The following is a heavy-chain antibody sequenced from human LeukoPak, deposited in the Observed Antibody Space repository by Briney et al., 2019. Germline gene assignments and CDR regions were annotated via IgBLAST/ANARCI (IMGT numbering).Heavy chain of an antibody. J-gene: IGHJ6*02. Sequence: SETLSLTCIVSGGSISSISSNNYHWGWIRQPPGKGLEWIGYIYYSGSTNYNPSLKSRVTISVDTSKNQFSLKLSSVTAADTAVYYCARDSYRSIRYYDSSGYYPTHYYYGMDVWGQGTTVTVSS. D-gene: IGHD3-22*01. V-gene: IGHV4-61*01. CDR2: IYYSGST. CDR1: GGSISSISSNNYH. CDR3: ARDSYRSIRYYDSSGYYPTHYYYGMDV.